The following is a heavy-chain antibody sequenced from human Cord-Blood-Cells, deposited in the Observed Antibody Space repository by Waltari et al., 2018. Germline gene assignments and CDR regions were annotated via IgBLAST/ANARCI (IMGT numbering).Heavy chain of an antibody. CDR2: IYYSGST. CDR1: GGSISSSSYY. V-gene: IGHV4-39*01. J-gene: IGHJ3*02. Sequence: QLQLQESGPGLVKPSETLSLTCPVSGGSISSSSYYWGWIRQPPGKGLEWIGSIYYSGSTYYNPSLKSRVTISVDTSKNQFSLKLSSVTAADTAVYYCARQVLGISGIGVAFDIWGQGTMVTVSS. CDR3: ARQVLGISGIGVAFDI. D-gene: IGHD7-27*01.